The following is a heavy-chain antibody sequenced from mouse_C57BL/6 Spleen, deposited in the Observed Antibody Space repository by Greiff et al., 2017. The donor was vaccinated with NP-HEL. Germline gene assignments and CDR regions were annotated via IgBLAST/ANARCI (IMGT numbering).Heavy chain of an antibody. CDR1: GYTFTSYW. CDR3: AREGYDLFDY. V-gene: IGHV1-64*01. Sequence: LQQPGAELVKPGASVKLSCKASGYTFTSYWMHWVKQRPGQGLEWIGMIHPNSGSTNYNEKFKSKATLTVDKSSSTAYMQLSSLTSEDAAVYYCAREGYDLFDYWGQGTTLTVSS. J-gene: IGHJ2*01. D-gene: IGHD2-3*01. CDR2: IHPNSGST.